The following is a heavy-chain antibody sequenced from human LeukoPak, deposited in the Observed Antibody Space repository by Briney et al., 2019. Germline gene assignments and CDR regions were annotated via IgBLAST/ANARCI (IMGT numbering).Heavy chain of an antibody. D-gene: IGHD4-11*01. V-gene: IGHV3-30*04. Sequence: GRSLRLSCAASGFTFSSYAMHWVRQAPGKGLEWVAVISYDGSNKYYADSVKGRFTISRDNSKNTLYLHMNSLRPEDTAVYYCAKVGLTVTTILDYFDYWGQGALVTVSS. CDR1: GFTFSSYA. CDR3: AKVGLTVTTILDYFDY. J-gene: IGHJ4*02. CDR2: ISYDGSNK.